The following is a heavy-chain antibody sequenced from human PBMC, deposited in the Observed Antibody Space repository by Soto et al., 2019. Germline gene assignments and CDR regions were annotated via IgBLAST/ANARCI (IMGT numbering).Heavy chain of an antibody. V-gene: IGHV3-23*01. CDR1: GFTFSSYA. CDR2: LSGSGGST. Sequence: EVQLLESGGGLVQPGGSLRLSCAASGFTFSSYAMSWVRQAPGKGLEWVSALSGSGGSTYYADSVKGRFTISRDNSKNTLYLQMNSLRAEDTAVYYCAKDSSSSWYYFDYWGQGTLVTVSS. CDR3: AKDSSSSWYYFDY. D-gene: IGHD6-13*01. J-gene: IGHJ4*02.